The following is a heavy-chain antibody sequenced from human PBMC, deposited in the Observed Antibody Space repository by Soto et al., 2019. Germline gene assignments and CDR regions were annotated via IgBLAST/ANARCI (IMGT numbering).Heavy chain of an antibody. CDR3: ARGHIVVVPAAIRNWFDP. D-gene: IGHD2-2*02. CDR1: GGSFSGYY. Sequence: PSETLSLTCAVYGGSFSGYYWSWIRQPPGKGLEWIGEINHSGSTNYNPSLKSRVTISVDTSKNQFSLKLSSATAADTAVYYCARGHIVVVPAAIRNWFDPWGQGTLVTVSS. V-gene: IGHV4-34*01. CDR2: INHSGST. J-gene: IGHJ5*02.